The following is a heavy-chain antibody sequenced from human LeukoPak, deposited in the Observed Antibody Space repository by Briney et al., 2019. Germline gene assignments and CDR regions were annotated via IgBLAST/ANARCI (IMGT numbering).Heavy chain of an antibody. CDR3: ARDGTGFDY. J-gene: IGHJ4*02. V-gene: IGHV3-7*01. CDR1: GFTFSSYW. Sequence: GGSLRLSCEASGFTFSSYWMSWVRQAPGKGLEWVASVKQDGIETQYVDSVKGRFTISRDNAKNSVYLQMNSLRVEDTAVYYCARDGTGFDYWGQGSLVTVSS. CDR2: VKQDGIET. D-gene: IGHD2-8*02.